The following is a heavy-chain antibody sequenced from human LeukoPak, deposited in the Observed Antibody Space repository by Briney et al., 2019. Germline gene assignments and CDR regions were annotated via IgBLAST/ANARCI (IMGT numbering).Heavy chain of an antibody. CDR2: IIPILGIA. CDR3: ARAELYYDILTGYYAPNDNWFDP. Sequence: EASVKVSCKASGGTFSSHAISWVRQAPGQGLEWMGRIIPILGIANYAQKFQGRVTITADKSTSTAYMELSSLRSEDTAVYYCARAELYYDILTGYYAPNDNWFDPWGQGTLVTVSS. J-gene: IGHJ5*02. V-gene: IGHV1-69*04. D-gene: IGHD3-9*01. CDR1: GGTFSSHA.